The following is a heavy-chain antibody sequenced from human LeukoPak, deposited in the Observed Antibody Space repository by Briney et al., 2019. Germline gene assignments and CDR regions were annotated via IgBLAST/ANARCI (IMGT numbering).Heavy chain of an antibody. Sequence: GASVKVSCKASGYTFTGYYMHWVRQAPGQGLEWMGWINPNSGGTNYAQKFQGRVAMTRDTSISTAYMELSRLRSDDTAVYYCARGTYYYDSSGYFGFDYWGQGTLVTVSS. CDR3: ARGTYYYDSSGYFGFDY. CDR1: GYTFTGYY. V-gene: IGHV1-2*02. D-gene: IGHD3-22*01. J-gene: IGHJ4*02. CDR2: INPNSGGT.